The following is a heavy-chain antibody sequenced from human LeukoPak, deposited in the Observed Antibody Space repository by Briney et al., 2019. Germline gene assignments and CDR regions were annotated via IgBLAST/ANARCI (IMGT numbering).Heavy chain of an antibody. CDR3: ARHIVDYYGHCYGMDV. Sequence: SETLSLTCTVSGYSISCGYYWGWIRQPPGKGLEWIGYIYYSGITNYNPSLKSRVAISVDTSQNQVSLKLSSVTAADTAVYYCARHIVDYYGHCYGMDVWGQGTAVTVSS. V-gene: IGHV4-59*08. J-gene: IGHJ6*02. CDR2: IYYSGIT. D-gene: IGHD3-10*01. CDR1: GYSISCGYY.